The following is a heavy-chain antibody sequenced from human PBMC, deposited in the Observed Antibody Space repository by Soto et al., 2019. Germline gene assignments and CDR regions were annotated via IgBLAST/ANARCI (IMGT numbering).Heavy chain of an antibody. CDR2: ISGDGTNT. CDR1: CFTFGSYW. J-gene: IGHJ4*02. V-gene: IGHV3-74*01. D-gene: IGHD6-6*01. Sequence: GGSLKLSCAPPCFTFGSYWMHCARQAPGKGLVWVARISGDGTNTGVADSVKGRFTISRDNAKNILYLQMNSLRAEDTAVYYCVSDLHYTTSSGSNYWGQET. CDR3: VSDLHYTTSSGSNY.